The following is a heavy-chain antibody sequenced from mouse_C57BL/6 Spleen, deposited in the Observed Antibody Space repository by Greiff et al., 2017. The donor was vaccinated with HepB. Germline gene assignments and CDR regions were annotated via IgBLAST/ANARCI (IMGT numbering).Heavy chain of an antibody. CDR1: GYAFSSSW. D-gene: IGHD2-12*01. J-gene: IGHJ4*01. Sequence: QVQLQQSGPELVKPGASVKISCKASGYAFSSSWMNWVKQRPGKGLEWIGRIYPGDGDTNYNGKFKGKATLTADKSSSTAYMQLSSLTSEDSAVYFCATVYYSLSMDYWGQGTSVTVSS. V-gene: IGHV1-82*01. CDR3: ATVYYSLSMDY. CDR2: IYPGDGDT.